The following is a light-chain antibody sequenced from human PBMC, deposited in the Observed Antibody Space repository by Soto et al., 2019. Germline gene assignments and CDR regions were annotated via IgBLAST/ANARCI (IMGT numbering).Light chain of an antibody. J-gene: IGLJ1*01. CDR3: V. Sequence: QSALTQPPSASGSPGQSVTISCTGTSSDVGGYNYVSWYQQHPGKAPKLMIYEVSKRPSGVPDRFSGSKSGNTASLTVSGLQAEDEADYYGVFGTGTKLTVL. V-gene: IGLV2-8*01. CDR1: SSDVGGYNY. CDR2: EVS.